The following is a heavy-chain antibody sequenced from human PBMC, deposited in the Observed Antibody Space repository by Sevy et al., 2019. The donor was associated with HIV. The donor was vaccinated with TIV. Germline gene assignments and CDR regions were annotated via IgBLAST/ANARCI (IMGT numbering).Heavy chain of an antibody. Sequence: ASVKVSCKASGSTFTGNYIHWVRQAPGQGLEWMGWINPDSGGTNYAQKFQGRVTMTRDTSISIAYMGLSRLRYDDTAVYYCANRGKLLGMDVWGQGTTVTVSS. CDR2: INPDSGGT. CDR1: GSTFTGNY. V-gene: IGHV1-2*02. CDR3: ANRGKLLGMDV. J-gene: IGHJ6*02. D-gene: IGHD2-15*01.